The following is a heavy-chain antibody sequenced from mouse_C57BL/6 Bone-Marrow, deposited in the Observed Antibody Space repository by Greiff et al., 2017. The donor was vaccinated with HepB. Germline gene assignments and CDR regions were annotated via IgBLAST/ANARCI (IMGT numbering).Heavy chain of an antibody. D-gene: IGHD2-3*01. CDR2: IDPENGDT. CDR1: GFNIKDDY. CDR3: TPDGYYETWFAY. Sequence: VQLQQSGAELVRPGASVKLSCTASGFNIKDDYMHWVKQRPEQGLEWIGWIDPENGDTEYASKFQGMATITADTSSNTAYLQLSSLTSEDTAVYYCTPDGYYETWFAYWGQGTLVTVSA. J-gene: IGHJ3*01. V-gene: IGHV14-4*01.